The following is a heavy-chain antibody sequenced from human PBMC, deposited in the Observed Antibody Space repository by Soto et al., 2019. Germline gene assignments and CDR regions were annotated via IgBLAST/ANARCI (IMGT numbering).Heavy chain of an antibody. CDR3: AKDAYSSGWYGY. D-gene: IGHD6-19*01. CDR2: ISYDGSNK. Sequence: PGGSLRLSCAASGFTFSSYGMHWVRQAPGKGLEWVAVISYDGSNKYYADSVKGRFTISRDNSKNTLYLQMNSLRAEDTAVYYCAKDAYSSGWYGYWGQGTLVTVSS. CDR1: GFTFSSYG. V-gene: IGHV3-30*18. J-gene: IGHJ4*02.